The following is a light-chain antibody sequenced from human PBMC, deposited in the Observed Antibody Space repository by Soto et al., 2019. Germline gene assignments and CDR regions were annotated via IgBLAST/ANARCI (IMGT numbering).Light chain of an antibody. CDR3: MQALQAAQLT. CDR1: QSLLHSNGYNY. Sequence: DIVMTQSPLSLPVTPGEPASISCRSSQSLLHSNGYNYLDWYLQKPGQSPQLLIYLGSNRASGGPDRFSGSGSGTVFTLKISRVEAEDVGVYYCMQALQAAQLTFGGGTKVEIK. CDR2: LGS. J-gene: IGKJ4*01. V-gene: IGKV2-28*01.